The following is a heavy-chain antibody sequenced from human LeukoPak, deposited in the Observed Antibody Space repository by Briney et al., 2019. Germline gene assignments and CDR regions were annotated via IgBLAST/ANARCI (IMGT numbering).Heavy chain of an antibody. D-gene: IGHD6-6*01. CDR2: QSPDGSDK. CDR1: GFTFASYA. J-gene: IGHJ3*01. V-gene: IGHV3-30*15. Sequence: GRSLRLSCAASGFTFASYAMHWVRLAPGKGLEWVAVQSPDGSDKFYAASVRGRFTISRDNSKHTLFLQMSSLRAEDTAVYYCARVLTTKQLLFDAFDVWGQGTMVTVSS. CDR3: ARVLTTKQLLFDAFDV.